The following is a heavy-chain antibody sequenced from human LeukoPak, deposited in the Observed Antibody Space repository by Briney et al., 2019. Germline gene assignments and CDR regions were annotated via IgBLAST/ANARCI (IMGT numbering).Heavy chain of an antibody. CDR3: ARGQRGYYDSSGYSSD. D-gene: IGHD3-22*01. CDR2: ISYDGSNK. CDR1: GFTFSSYA. Sequence: GRSLRLSCAASGFTFSSYAMHWVRQAPGKGLEWVAVISYDGSNKYYADSVKGRFTISRDNSKNTLYLQMNSLRAEDTAVYYCARGQRGYYDSSGYSSDWGQGTLVTVSS. J-gene: IGHJ4*02. V-gene: IGHV3-30-3*01.